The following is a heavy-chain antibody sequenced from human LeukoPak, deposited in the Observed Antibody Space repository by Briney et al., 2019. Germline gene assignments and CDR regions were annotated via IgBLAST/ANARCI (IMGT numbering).Heavy chain of an antibody. CDR2: IIPIFGTA. V-gene: IGHV1-46*01. CDR3: ARDQAYDSSGSYMDV. Sequence: ASVKVSCKASGYTFTGYYMHWVRQAPGQGLEWMGGIIPIFGTANYAQKFQGRVTMTRDTSTSAVYMELSSLRSEDTAVYYCARDQAYDSSGSYMDVWGKGTTVTVSS. J-gene: IGHJ6*03. D-gene: IGHD3-22*01. CDR1: GYTFTGYY.